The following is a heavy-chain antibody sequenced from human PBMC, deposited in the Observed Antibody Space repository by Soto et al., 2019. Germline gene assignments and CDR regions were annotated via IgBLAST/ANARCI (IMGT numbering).Heavy chain of an antibody. CDR3: AREGQYYDSSAYYYLFDY. CDR1: GYTFTNYA. CDR2: INAGNGNT. Sequence: QIHLVQSGAEVKKPGASVKVSCKASGYTFTNYAIFWVRQAPGQRLEWMGWINAGNGNTKYSQEFQGRVTITRDTSASTAYMELSSLRSEDTAVYYCAREGQYYDSSAYYYLFDYWGQGTLVTVSS. J-gene: IGHJ4*02. D-gene: IGHD3-22*01. V-gene: IGHV1-3*01.